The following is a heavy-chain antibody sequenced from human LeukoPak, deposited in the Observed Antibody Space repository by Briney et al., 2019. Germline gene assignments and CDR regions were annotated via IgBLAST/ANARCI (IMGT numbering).Heavy chain of an antibody. V-gene: IGHV3-33*01. CDR1: GFNFSSFV. D-gene: IGHD3-10*01. Sequence: GRSLRLSCAASGFNFSSFVMHWVRQAPGKGLEWVAVIWYDGSNKYYADSVKDRFTISRDNSKNTLYLQMNSLRAEDTAVYYCASSYYGSGSYDYWGQGTLVTVSP. CDR2: IWYDGSNK. CDR3: ASSYYGSGSYDY. J-gene: IGHJ4*02.